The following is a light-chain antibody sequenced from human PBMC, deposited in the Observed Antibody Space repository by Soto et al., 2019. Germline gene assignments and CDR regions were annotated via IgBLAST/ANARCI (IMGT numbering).Light chain of an antibody. CDR1: QNIKNY. CDR2: AAS. J-gene: IGKJ1*01. CDR3: QQYYSLPWT. V-gene: IGKV1-39*01. Sequence: DIQVTQSPSSLSASVGDRFTITCRASQNIKNYLNWYQRKPGTPPRLLIYAASNLQSGVPSRFSASGSGTVFALNISSLQPDDFGTYYCQQYYSLPWTFGRGTKVDIK.